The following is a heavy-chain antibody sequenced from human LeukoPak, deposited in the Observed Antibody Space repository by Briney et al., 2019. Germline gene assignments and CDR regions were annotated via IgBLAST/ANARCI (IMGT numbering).Heavy chain of an antibody. CDR1: GFTFSSYA. J-gene: IGHJ4*02. V-gene: IGHV3-23*01. CDR3: AKASGFISTSCLGH. Sequence: GGSLRLSCAASGFTFSSYAMSWVRQAPGKGLEWVAAISGSGGSTYYADSVKGRFTISRDNSKNTLYLQMNSLRAEDTAVYYCAKASGFISTSCLGHWGQGTLVTVSS. CDR2: ISGSGGST. D-gene: IGHD2-2*01.